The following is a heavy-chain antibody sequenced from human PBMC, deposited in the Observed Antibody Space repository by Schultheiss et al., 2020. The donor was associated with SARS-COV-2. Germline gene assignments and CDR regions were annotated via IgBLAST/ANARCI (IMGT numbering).Heavy chain of an antibody. J-gene: IGHJ6*02. CDR1: GFRFIYDY. CDR3: AKDYHFRSGWYKSRVGDGMDV. V-gene: IGHV3-30*18. Sequence: GGSLRLSCADSGFRFIYDYMNWVRQAPGKGLEWVAVISYDGSNKYYADSVKGRFTISRDNSKNTLYLQMNSLRAEDTAVYYCAKDYHFRSGWYKSRVGDGMDVWGQGTTVTVSS. CDR2: ISYDGSNK. D-gene: IGHD6-19*01.